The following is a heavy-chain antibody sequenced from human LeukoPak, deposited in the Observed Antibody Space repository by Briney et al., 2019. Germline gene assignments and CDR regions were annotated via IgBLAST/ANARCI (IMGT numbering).Heavy chain of an antibody. Sequence: PGGSLRLSCAASGFTFSSYAMHWVRQAPGKGLKWVAVISYDGSNKYYADSVKGRFTISRDNSKNTLYLQMNSLRAEDTAVYYCARGIAAAGAVTDQGYYFDYWGQGTLVTVSS. D-gene: IGHD6-13*01. CDR2: ISYDGSNK. J-gene: IGHJ4*02. CDR1: GFTFSSYA. V-gene: IGHV3-30-3*01. CDR3: ARGIAAAGAVTDQGYYFDY.